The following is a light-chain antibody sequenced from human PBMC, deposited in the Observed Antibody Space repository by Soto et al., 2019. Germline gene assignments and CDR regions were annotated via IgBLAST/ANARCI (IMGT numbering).Light chain of an antibody. J-gene: IGLJ1*01. CDR1: SGSVSTGHF. Sequence: QTVVTQEPSFSVSPGGTVTLTCGLSSGSVSTGHFPSWYQQTPGQAPRTLIYGTNSRSSGVPDRFSGSILGTKAALTITGAQADEESDYYCVLYMGGGTYVFGAGTKLTVL. CDR3: VLYMGGGTYV. CDR2: GTN. V-gene: IGLV8-61*01.